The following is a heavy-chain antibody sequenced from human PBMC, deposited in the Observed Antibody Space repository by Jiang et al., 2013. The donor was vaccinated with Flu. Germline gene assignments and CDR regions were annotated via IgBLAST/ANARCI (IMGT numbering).Heavy chain of an antibody. D-gene: IGHD2-15*01. Sequence: GVVQPGRSLRLSCAASGFTFSSYAMHWVRQAPGKGLEWVAVISYDGSNKYYADSVKGRFTISRDNSKNTLYLQMNSLRAEDTAVYYCAREVFGYCSGGSCYGMDVWGQGTTVTVSS. V-gene: IGHV3-30*04. J-gene: IGHJ6*02. CDR2: ISYDGSNK. CDR3: AREVFGYCSGGSCYGMDV. CDR1: GFTFSSYA.